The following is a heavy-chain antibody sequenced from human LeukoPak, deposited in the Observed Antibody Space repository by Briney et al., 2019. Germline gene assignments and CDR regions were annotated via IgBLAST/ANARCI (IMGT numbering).Heavy chain of an antibody. CDR3: ARVSSSSIFYGMDV. CDR2: INPNSGGT. V-gene: IGHV1-2*02. Sequence: ASVKVSCKASGYTFTGYYMHWVRQAPGQGLEWMGWINPNSGGTNYAQKFQGRVTVTRDTSISTAYMELSRLRSDDTAVYYCARVSSSSIFYGMDVWGQGTTVTVSS. J-gene: IGHJ6*02. D-gene: IGHD6-6*01. CDR1: GYTFTGYY.